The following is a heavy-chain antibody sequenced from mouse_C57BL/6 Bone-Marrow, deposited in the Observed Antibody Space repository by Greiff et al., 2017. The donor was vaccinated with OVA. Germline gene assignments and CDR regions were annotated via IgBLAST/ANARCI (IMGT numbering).Heavy chain of an antibody. J-gene: IGHJ2*01. Sequence: DVKLVESGGGLVQPKGSLKLSCAASGFTFNTYAMHWVRQAPGKGLEWVARIRSKSSNYATYYADSVKDRFTISRDDSQSMLYLQMNNLKTEDTAMYYCVRESYGSKRRYFDYWGQGTTLTVSS. D-gene: IGHD1-1*01. CDR1: GFTFNTYA. V-gene: IGHV10-3*01. CDR2: IRSKSSNYAT. CDR3: VRESYGSKRRYFDY.